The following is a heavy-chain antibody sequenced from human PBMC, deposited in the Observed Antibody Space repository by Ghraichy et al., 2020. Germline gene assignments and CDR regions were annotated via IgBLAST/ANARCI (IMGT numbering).Heavy chain of an antibody. CDR3: AKDAGPYTVVTSFFDY. D-gene: IGHD4-23*01. J-gene: IGHJ4*02. CDR1: GFTFSSYA. V-gene: IGHV3-23*01. Sequence: GGSLRLSCAASGFTFSSYAMSWVRQAPGKGLEWVSAISGSGGSTYYADSVKGRFTISRDNSKNTLYLQMNSLRAEDTAVYYCAKDAGPYTVVTSFFDYWGQGTLVTVSS. CDR2: ISGSGGST.